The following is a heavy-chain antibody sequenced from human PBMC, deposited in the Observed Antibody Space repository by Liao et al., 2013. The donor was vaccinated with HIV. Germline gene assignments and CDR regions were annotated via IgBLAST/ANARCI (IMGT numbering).Heavy chain of an antibody. J-gene: IGHJ2*01. D-gene: IGHD3-3*01. V-gene: IGHV4-34*01. Sequence: QVQLQQWGAGLLKPSETLSLTCAVYGGSFSGYYWSWIRQPPGKGLEWIGEINHSGSTNFNPSLKSRVTISVDTSKNQFSLKLSSVTAADTAVYYCARGVLEWLPQSYNWYFDLWGRGTLVTVSS. CDR3: ARGVLEWLPQSYNWYFDL. CDR2: INHSGST. CDR1: GGSFSGYY.